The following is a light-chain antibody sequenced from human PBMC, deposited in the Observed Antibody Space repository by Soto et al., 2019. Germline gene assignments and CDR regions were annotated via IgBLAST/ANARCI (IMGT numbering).Light chain of an antibody. J-gene: IGLJ3*02. CDR3: SSYTTSSTHWV. CDR1: SSDVGGYNY. V-gene: IGLV2-14*01. CDR2: EVS. Sequence: QSALTQPASVSGSPGQSITISCTGTSSDVGGYNYVSWYQQHPGKAPKLMIYEVSNRPSGVSNRFSGSKSGNTASLTISGLQAEDEAVYYCSSYTTSSTHWVFGGGTKLTVL.